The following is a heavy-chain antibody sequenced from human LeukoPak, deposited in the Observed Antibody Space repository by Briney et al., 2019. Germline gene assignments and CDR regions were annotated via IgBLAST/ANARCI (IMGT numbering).Heavy chain of an antibody. Sequence: ASVKVSCKASGYTFSGDYMYWVRQARGQGLEWMGWIDPNTGGTNYAQKFQGRVTMTRDTSISTAYMELSRLRSDDTAVYYCARAYDILTKDYWGQGTLVTVSS. CDR1: GYTFSGDY. V-gene: IGHV1-2*02. CDR2: IDPNTGGT. J-gene: IGHJ4*02. CDR3: ARAYDILTKDY. D-gene: IGHD3-9*01.